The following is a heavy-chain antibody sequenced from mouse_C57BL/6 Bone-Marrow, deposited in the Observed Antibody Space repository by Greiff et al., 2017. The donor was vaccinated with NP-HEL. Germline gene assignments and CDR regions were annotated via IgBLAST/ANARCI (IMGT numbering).Heavy chain of an antibody. Sequence: VQLKESGPGLAKPSQTLSLTCSVTGYSITSDYWNWIRKFPGNKLEYMGYISSSGSTYYNPSLKSRISITRDTSKNQYYRQLNSVTTEDTATYYCARSLWLRQGYFDYWGQGTTLTVSS. CDR3: ARSLWLRQGYFDY. J-gene: IGHJ2*01. CDR1: GYSITSDY. D-gene: IGHD2-2*01. CDR2: ISSSGST. V-gene: IGHV3-8*01.